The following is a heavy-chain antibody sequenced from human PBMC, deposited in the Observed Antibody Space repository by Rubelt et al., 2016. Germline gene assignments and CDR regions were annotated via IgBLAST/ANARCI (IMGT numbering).Heavy chain of an antibody. CDR1: GFRFSLYW. J-gene: IGHJ6*02. CDR2: IKQDGDEK. V-gene: IGHV3-7*01. Sequence: VQLVESGGGVVQPGGSLRLSCAASGFRFSLYWMSWVRQAPGKGLEWVANIKQDGDEKYYVDSVKGRFTISRDSAKNPLYLQMTSLRPEDTVLYYCARVGSIYSGAVTKYGMDVWGQGTTVTVS. D-gene: IGHD6-19*01. CDR3: ARVGSIYSGAVTKYGMDV.